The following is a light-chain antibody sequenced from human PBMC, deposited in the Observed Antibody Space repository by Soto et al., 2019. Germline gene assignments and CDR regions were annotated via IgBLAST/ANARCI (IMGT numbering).Light chain of an antibody. V-gene: IGLV2-11*01. CDR3: CSYAGRYTWV. J-gene: IGLJ2*01. CDR2: DVS. Sequence: QSALTQPRSVSGSPGQSVTISCIGTSSDVGGYNYVSWYQQHPGKAPKFMIYDVSKRPSGVPDRFSGSKSGNTASLTISGLQAEDEADYYCCSYAGRYTWVFGGGTKVTVL. CDR1: SSDVGGYNY.